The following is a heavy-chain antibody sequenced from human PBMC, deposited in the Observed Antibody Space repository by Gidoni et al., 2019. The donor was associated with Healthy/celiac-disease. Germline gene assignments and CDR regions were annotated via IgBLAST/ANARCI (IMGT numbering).Heavy chain of an antibody. CDR1: GFTFSSYA. D-gene: IGHD6-6*01. J-gene: IGHJ6*02. V-gene: IGHV3-30*04. CDR2: IAYDGRNK. CDR3: ARDGGRAWGYSSSVNYYYYGMDV. Sequence: QVQLVESGGGVVQPGRSLRLSCAASGFTFSSYALHCVRPAPGKGLEWVAVIAYDGRNKYYSDSVKGRFTISRDNSKNTLYLQMNSLRAEDTAGYYCARDGGRAWGYSSSVNYYYYGMDVWGQGTTVTVSS.